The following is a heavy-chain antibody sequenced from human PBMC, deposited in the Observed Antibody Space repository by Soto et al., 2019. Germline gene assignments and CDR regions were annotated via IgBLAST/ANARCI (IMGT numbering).Heavy chain of an antibody. Sequence: SETLSLTCAVSGGSISGSYYYWGWLRQSPGRGPERIGSVFYTGFTSYNPSLESRVSVSVDTSKNQFSLKVSAVTAADTAVYYCASSQKGYNWDYFDHWGQGALVTVSS. CDR3: ASSQKGYNWDYFDH. CDR2: VFYTGFT. CDR1: GGSISGSYYY. V-gene: IGHV4-39*01. J-gene: IGHJ4*02. D-gene: IGHD1-20*01.